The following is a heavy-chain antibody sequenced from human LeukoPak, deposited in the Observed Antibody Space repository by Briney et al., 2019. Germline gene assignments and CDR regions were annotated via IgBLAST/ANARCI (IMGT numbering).Heavy chain of an antibody. V-gene: IGHV3-23*01. Sequence: GGSLRLSCAASGFTFSSYWMRWVRQAPGKGLEWLSALTGSGSSTYYADSVKGRFTISRDNSMNTLSLQMNSLRAEDTALYYCAKDRYSSGRVFDYWGQGTLVTVSS. D-gene: IGHD6-19*01. J-gene: IGHJ4*02. CDR2: LTGSGSST. CDR3: AKDRYSSGRVFDY. CDR1: GFTFSSYW.